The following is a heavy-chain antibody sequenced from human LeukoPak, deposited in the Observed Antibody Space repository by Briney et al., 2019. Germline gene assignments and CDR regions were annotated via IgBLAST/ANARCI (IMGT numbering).Heavy chain of an antibody. CDR3: ARSHPSMVRAWFDP. V-gene: IGHV4-31*03. J-gene: IGHJ5*02. D-gene: IGHD3-10*01. CDR1: GGSISSGGYY. CDR2: IYYSGST. Sequence: SETLSLTCTVSGGSISSGGYYWSWIRQHPGKGLEWIGYIYYSGSTYYNPSLKSRVTISVDTSKNQFSLKLSSVTAADTAVYYCARSHPSMVRAWFDPWGQGTLVTVSS.